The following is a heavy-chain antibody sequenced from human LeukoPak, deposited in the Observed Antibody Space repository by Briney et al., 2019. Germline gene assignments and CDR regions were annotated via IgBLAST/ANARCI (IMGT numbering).Heavy chain of an antibody. J-gene: IGHJ4*02. CDR2: ISYDGRNK. CDR1: GFTFSNFG. V-gene: IGHV3-30*18. CDR3: AKPRPPWSTVTPFEY. D-gene: IGHD4-17*01. Sequence: PGGSLRLSCADSGFTFSNFGMHWVRQAPGKGLEWVAVISYDGRNKDYRDSVKGRFTISRDNSKNTLFLQMNSLRPEDAAVYYCAKPRPPWSTVTPFEYRGQGTLVTVSS.